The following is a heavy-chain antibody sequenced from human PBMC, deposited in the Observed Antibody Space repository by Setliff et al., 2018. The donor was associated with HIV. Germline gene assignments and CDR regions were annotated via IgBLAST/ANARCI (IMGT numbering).Heavy chain of an antibody. Sequence: GSLRLSCAVSGFPFSISPMNWVRLPPGKGPVWLSRINAAGGNTNYVDSVKGRFTISRDNAGSTVYLQMSSLRAEDTAVYYCARGGKQRVYYYGMDVWGQGTTVTVSS. V-gene: IGHV3-74*01. CDR2: INAAGGNT. CDR3: ARGGKQRVYYYGMDV. CDR1: GFPFSISP. D-gene: IGHD6-6*01. J-gene: IGHJ6*02.